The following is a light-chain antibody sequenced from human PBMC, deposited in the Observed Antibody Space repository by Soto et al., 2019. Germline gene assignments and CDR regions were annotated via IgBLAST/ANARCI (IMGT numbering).Light chain of an antibody. V-gene: IGKV1-33*01. CDR2: DAS. J-gene: IGKJ4*01. CDR3: QQYDNLPLT. CDR1: QAIAHY. Sequence: DIQMTQSPSSLSAFVGDRVTITCQASQAIAHYLSWYQQKPGHAPQLLIYDASNLETGVPSRFSGSGSGTHFTFSISHLQPEDTATYYCQQYDNLPLTFGGGTKVDIK.